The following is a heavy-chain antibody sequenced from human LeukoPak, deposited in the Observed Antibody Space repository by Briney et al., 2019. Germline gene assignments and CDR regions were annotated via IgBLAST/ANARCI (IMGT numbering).Heavy chain of an antibody. D-gene: IGHD5-18*01. CDR3: ARAGIQLWFYYFDY. V-gene: IGHV4-34*01. CDR1: GGSFSGYY. Sequence: RSSETLSLTRAVYGGSFSGYYWSWIRQPPGKGLEWIGEINHSGSTNYNPSLKSRVTISVDTSKNQFSLKLSSVTAADTAVYYCARAGIQLWFYYFDYWGQGTLVTVSS. J-gene: IGHJ4*02. CDR2: INHSGST.